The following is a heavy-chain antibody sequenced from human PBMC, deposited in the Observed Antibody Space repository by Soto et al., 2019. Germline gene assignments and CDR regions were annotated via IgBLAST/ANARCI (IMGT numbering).Heavy chain of an antibody. CDR3: ARLSTVPHPGAFDI. CDR2: IYSGGST. V-gene: IGHV3-53*01. D-gene: IGHD4-17*01. J-gene: IGHJ3*02. Sequence: GGSLRLSCAASGFTVSSNYMSWVRQAPGKGLEWVSVIYSGGSTYYADSVKGRFTISRDNSKNTLYLQMNSLRAEDTAVYYCARLSTVPHPGAFDIWGQGTMVTVSS. CDR1: GFTVSSNY.